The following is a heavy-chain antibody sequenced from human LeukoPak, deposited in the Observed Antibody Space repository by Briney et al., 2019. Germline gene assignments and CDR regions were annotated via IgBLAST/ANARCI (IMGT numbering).Heavy chain of an antibody. CDR2: IYSGGST. CDR3: AKVGVP. Sequence: GGSLRLSCAASGFTVSSNYMSWVRQAPGKGLDWVSMIYSGGSTNYADSVKGRFTISGDNSKNTLYLQMNSLRAEDTAVYYCAKVGVPWGQGTLVTVSS. D-gene: IGHD3-16*01. V-gene: IGHV3-53*01. J-gene: IGHJ5*02. CDR1: GFTVSSNY.